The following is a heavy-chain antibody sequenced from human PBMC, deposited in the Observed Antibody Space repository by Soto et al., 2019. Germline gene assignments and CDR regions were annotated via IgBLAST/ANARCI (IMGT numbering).Heavy chain of an antibody. J-gene: IGHJ5*02. Sequence: SETLSLNCTVSGGSISSYYWSWIRQPPGKGLEWIGYIYYSGSTNYNPSLKSRVTISVDTSKNQFSLKLSSVTAADTAVYYCAREGGIAPIAVDPWGQGTLVTVSS. CDR1: GGSISSYY. CDR2: IYYSGST. V-gene: IGHV4-59*01. CDR3: AREGGIAPIAVDP. D-gene: IGHD6-13*01.